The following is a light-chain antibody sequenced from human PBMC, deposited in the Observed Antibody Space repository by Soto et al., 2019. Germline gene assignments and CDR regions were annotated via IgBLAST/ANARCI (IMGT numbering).Light chain of an antibody. CDR3: RQYGSSLIT. V-gene: IGKV3-20*01. Sequence: EIVLTQSPGTLSLSPGERATLSCRASQSVSSSYLVWYQQKPGQAPRLLIYGASSRATGIPDRFSGSGSGTDFTLTISRLEPEDFAVYYCRQYGSSLITFGQGTRLEIK. CDR2: GAS. CDR1: QSVSSSY. J-gene: IGKJ5*01.